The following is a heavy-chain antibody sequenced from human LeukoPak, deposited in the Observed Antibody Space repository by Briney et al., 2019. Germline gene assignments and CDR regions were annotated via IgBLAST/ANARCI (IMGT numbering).Heavy chain of an antibody. CDR3: ARVQTIGAFDI. D-gene: IGHD1-14*01. CDR1: GFTFSSYS. Sequence: GGSLRLSCAASGFTFSSYSMNWVRQAPGKGLEWVSSISSSSSYIYYADSVKGRFTISRDNAKNSLYLQMNSLRAEDTAVYYCARVQTIGAFDIWGRGTMVTVSS. V-gene: IGHV3-21*01. CDR2: ISSSSSYI. J-gene: IGHJ3*02.